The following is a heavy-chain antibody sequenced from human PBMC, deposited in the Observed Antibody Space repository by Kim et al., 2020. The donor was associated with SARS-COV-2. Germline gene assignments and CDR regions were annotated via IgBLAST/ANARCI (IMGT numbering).Heavy chain of an antibody. V-gene: IGHV4-59*01. CDR3: ARGALLASPANWFDP. CDR2: IYYSGST. J-gene: IGHJ5*02. Sequence: SETLSLTCTVSGGSISSYYWSWIRQPPGKGLEWIGYIYYSGSTNYNLSLKSRVTISVDTSKNQFSLKLSSVTAADTAVYYCARGALLASPANWFDPWGQGTLVTVSS. CDR1: GGSISSYY.